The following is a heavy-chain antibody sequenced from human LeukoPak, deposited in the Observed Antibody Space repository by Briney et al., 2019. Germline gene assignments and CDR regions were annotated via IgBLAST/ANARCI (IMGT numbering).Heavy chain of an antibody. CDR1: GGPFSDYY. Sequence: PSETLSLTCAVYGGPFSDYYWSWIRQPPGKGLEWIGEINHSGSTNYNPSLKSRVTISVDTSKNQFSLKLSSVTAADTAVYYCARGTIIVVPAANSYYYYMDVWGKGTTVTVSS. J-gene: IGHJ6*03. V-gene: IGHV4-34*01. CDR3: ARGTIIVVPAANSYYYYMDV. CDR2: INHSGST. D-gene: IGHD2-2*01.